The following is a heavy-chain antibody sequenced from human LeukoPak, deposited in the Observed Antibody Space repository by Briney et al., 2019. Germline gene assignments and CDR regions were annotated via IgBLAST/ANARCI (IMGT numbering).Heavy chain of an antibody. CDR3: ARDGWGPYSSTSDY. J-gene: IGHJ4*02. CDR2: IKQDGSEK. CDR1: GFSFSSYW. V-gene: IGHV3-7*03. D-gene: IGHD6-13*01. Sequence: PGGSLRLSCAASGFSFSSYWMSWVHQAPGKGLEWVANIKQDGSEKYYVDSVKGRFTISRDNAKNSLYLQMNSLRAEDTAVYYCARDGWGPYSSTSDYWGQGTLVTVSS.